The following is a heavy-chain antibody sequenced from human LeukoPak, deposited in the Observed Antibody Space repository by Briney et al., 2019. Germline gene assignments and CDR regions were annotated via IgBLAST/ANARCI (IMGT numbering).Heavy chain of an antibody. CDR3: ARVGYSSSWYADQNLDY. CDR2: ISSSGSTI. V-gene: IGHV3-11*04. J-gene: IGHJ4*02. D-gene: IGHD6-13*01. Sequence: GGSLRLSCAASGFTFSSYAMSWIRQAPGKGLEWVSYISSSGSTIYYADSVKGRFTISRDNAKNSLYLQMNSLRAEDTAVYYCARVGYSSSWYADQNLDYWGQGTLVTVSS. CDR1: GFTFSSYA.